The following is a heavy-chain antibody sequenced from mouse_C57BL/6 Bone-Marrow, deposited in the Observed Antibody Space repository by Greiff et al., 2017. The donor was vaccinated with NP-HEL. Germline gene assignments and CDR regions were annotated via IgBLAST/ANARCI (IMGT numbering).Heavy chain of an antibody. D-gene: IGHD1-1*01. J-gene: IGHJ1*03. CDR1: GYTFTDYY. Sequence: VQLQQSGPELVKPGASVKISCKASGYTFTDYYINWVKQRPGQGLEWIGWIFPGSGSTYYNEKFKGKATLTVDKSSSTAYMLLSSLTSEDSAVYFCAREGGSSYQWYFDVWGTGTTVTVSS. CDR3: AREGGSSYQWYFDV. V-gene: IGHV1-75*01. CDR2: IFPGSGST.